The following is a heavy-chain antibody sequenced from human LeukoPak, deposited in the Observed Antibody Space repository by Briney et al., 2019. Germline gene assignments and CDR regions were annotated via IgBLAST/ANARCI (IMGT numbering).Heavy chain of an antibody. D-gene: IGHD1-26*01. CDR3: ATADSGSYYSGFDY. CDR1: GFTVSSNY. J-gene: IGHJ4*02. CDR2: VYSGGST. Sequence: HPGGSLRLSCAASGFTVSSNYMSWVRQAPGKGLEWVLVVYSGGSTHYADSVKGRFTISRDNSKNTLYLHMNSLRAEDTAVYYCATADSGSYYSGFDYWGQGTLVTVSS. V-gene: IGHV3-66*01.